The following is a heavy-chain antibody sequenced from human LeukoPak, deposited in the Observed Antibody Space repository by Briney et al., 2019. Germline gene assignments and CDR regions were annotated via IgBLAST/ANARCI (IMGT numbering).Heavy chain of an antibody. J-gene: IGHJ6*02. CDR3: AKGNYYDSSGTSPPYGMDV. D-gene: IGHD3-22*01. Sequence: GGSLRLSCAASGFTFSSYAMSWVRQAPGKGLEWVSAISGSGGSTYYADSVKGRFTISRDNSKNTLYLQMNSLRAEDTAVYYCAKGNYYDSSGTSPPYGMDVWGQGTTVTVSS. CDR1: GFTFSSYA. V-gene: IGHV3-23*01. CDR2: ISGSGGST.